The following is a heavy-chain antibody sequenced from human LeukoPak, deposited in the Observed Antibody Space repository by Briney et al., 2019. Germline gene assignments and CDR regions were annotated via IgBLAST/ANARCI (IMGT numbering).Heavy chain of an antibody. CDR2: IIGSGGDT. CDR3: AKAGAAAGTFAS. CDR1: GFTFSSDA. D-gene: IGHD6-13*01. J-gene: IGHJ4*02. Sequence: GGSLRLSCAASGFTFSSDAMSWVRQAPGKGLEWVSTIIGSGGDTYYADSVKGRFTISRDTSKNTLYLQMKSLRAEDTAVYYCAKAGAAAGTFASWGQGTLVTVSS. V-gene: IGHV3-23*01.